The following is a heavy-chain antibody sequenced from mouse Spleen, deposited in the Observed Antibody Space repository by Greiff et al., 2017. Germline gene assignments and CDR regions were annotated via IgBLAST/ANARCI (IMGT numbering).Heavy chain of an antibody. J-gene: IGHJ1*01. V-gene: IGHV2-9*02. CDR3: ARDELTGYWYFDV. Sequence: VKVVESGPGLVAPSQSLSITCTVSGFSLTSYGVHWVRQPPGKGLEWLGVIWAGGSTNYNSALMSRLSISKDNSKSQVFLKMNSLQTDDTAMYYCARDELTGYWYFDVWGAGTTVTVSS. D-gene: IGHD4-1*01. CDR1: GFSLTSYG. CDR2: IWAGGST.